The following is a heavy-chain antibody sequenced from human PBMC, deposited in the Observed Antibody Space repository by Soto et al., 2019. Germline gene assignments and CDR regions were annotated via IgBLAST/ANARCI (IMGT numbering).Heavy chain of an antibody. CDR3: ARGPLPRLIHNWFDP. J-gene: IGHJ5*02. V-gene: IGHV1-69*13. CDR2: IIPIFGAA. CDR1: GGTLSSYA. Sequence: SVKVSCKASGGTLSSYAISWVRQAPGQGLEWMGGIIPIFGAANYAQKFQGRVTITADESTSTAYMELSSLRSEDTAVYYCARGPLPRLIHNWFDPWGQGTLVTVSS. D-gene: IGHD2-21*01.